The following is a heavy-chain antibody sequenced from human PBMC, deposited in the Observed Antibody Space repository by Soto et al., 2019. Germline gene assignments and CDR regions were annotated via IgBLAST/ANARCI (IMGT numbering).Heavy chain of an antibody. J-gene: IGHJ3*02. Sequence: GGSLRLSCAASGFTVSSNYMNWVRQAPGKGLEWVSLIDSGVSTYYADSVKGRFTISRDNSKNTLYLQMNSLRVEDTAVYYCARDIAARSVWSRYAFDIWGQGTMVTVSS. CDR1: GFTVSSNY. D-gene: IGHD6-19*01. CDR2: IDSGVST. CDR3: ARDIAARSVWSRYAFDI. V-gene: IGHV3-53*01.